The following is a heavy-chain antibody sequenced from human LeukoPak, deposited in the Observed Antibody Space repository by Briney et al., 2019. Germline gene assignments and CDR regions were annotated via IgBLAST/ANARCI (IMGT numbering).Heavy chain of an antibody. CDR3: ARPTLWRYSSSWHPPFDY. CDR2: INPNSGGT. Sequence: ASVKVSCKASGYTFTGYYMHWVRQAPGQGLEWMGWINPNSGGTNYAQKFQGRVTMTRDTSISTAYMELSRLRSDDTAVYYCARPTLWRYSSSWHPPFDYWGQGTLVTVSS. CDR1: GYTFTGYY. D-gene: IGHD6-13*01. V-gene: IGHV1-2*02. J-gene: IGHJ4*02.